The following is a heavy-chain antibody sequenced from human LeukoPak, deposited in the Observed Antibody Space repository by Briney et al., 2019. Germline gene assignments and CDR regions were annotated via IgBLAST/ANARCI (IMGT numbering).Heavy chain of an antibody. D-gene: IGHD3-10*01. V-gene: IGHV3-23*01. CDR1: GFTFSSYA. Sequence: GGSLRLSCVASGFTFSSYAMSWVRQAPGKGLEWVSVISGSGGSTYYADSVKGRFTISRDNSKNTLYVQMNSLRAEDTAVYYCAKDTYYGSGSYLGSFDYWGQGTLVTVSS. CDR3: AKDTYYGSGSYLGSFDY. CDR2: ISGSGGST. J-gene: IGHJ4*02.